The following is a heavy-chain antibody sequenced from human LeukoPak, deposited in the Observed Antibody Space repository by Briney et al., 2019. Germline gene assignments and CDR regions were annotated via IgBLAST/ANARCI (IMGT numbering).Heavy chain of an antibody. J-gene: IGHJ6*03. V-gene: IGHV3-7*01. Sequence: GGSLRLSCAASGFTFSSYWMSWVRQAPGKGLEWVANIKQDGSEKYYVDFVKGRFTISRDNAKNSLYLQINSLRAEDTAVYYCARGIAAAGTIYDYYYYMDVWGKGTTVTVSS. CDR1: GFTFSSYW. CDR3: ARGIAAAGTIYDYYYYMDV. CDR2: IKQDGSEK. D-gene: IGHD6-13*01.